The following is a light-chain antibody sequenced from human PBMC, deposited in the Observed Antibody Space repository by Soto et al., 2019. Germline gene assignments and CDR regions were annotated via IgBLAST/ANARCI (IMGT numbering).Light chain of an antibody. CDR3: QSYDGGLSGYV. J-gene: IGLJ1*01. CDR2: DVS. CDR1: SSDVGGYDF. Sequence: QSALAQPRSVSGSPGQSVTISCTGTSSDVGGYDFVSWYQQHPGKAPKLMISDVSKRPSGVPDRFSGSKSGTSASLAITGLQAEDEADYYCQSYDGGLSGYVFGTGTKVTV. V-gene: IGLV2-11*01.